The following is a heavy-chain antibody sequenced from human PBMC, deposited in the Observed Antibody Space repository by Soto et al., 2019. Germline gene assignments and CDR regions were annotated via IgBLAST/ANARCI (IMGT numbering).Heavy chain of an antibody. CDR2: IYWDDDK. CDR1: GFSLSTSGVG. V-gene: IGHV2-5*02. D-gene: IGHD3-9*01. J-gene: IGHJ4*02. Sequence: SGPTLVNPTPTLTLTCTFSGFSLSTSGVGVGWIRQSPVKALEWLAVIYWDDDKRYSPSLKSRLSITKDTSKNQVVLTMTNMDPLDTATYYCAHKGPEDWPLDYWGQGTLVTVSS. CDR3: AHKGPEDWPLDY.